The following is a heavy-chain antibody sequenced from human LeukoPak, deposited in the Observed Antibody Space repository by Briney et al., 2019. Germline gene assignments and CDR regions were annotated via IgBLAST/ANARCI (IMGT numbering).Heavy chain of an antibody. CDR3: ARVRITMIRPGAGGRPFDP. CDR2: INHSGST. D-gene: IGHD3-22*01. J-gene: IGHJ5*02. Sequence: SETLSLTCAVYGGSFSGYYWSWIRQPPGKGLEWIGEINHSGSTNYNPSLKGRVTISVDTSKNQFSLKLSSVTAADTAVYYCARVRITMIRPGAGGRPFDPWGQGTLVTVSS. V-gene: IGHV4-34*01. CDR1: GGSFSGYY.